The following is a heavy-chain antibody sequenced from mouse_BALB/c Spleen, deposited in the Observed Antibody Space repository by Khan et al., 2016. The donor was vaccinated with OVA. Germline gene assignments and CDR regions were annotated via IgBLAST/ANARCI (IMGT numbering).Heavy chain of an antibody. CDR3: VRDGAYHRNDGWFAY. CDR2: INPSNGYT. CDR1: GYTFTSYT. D-gene: IGHD2-14*01. V-gene: IGHV1-4*01. Sequence: VELVESGAELVRPGASVKMSCKASGYTFTSYTIHWIKERPGQGLEWIGYINPSNGYTNYNQRFKDKATLTTDKSSTTAYLQLSSLTSDDSAVYNCVRDGAYHRNDGWFAYWGQGTLVTVSA. J-gene: IGHJ3*01.